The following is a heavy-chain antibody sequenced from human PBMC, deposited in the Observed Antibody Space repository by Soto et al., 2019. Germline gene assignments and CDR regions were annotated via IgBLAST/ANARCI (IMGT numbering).Heavy chain of an antibody. CDR3: AKGQRVNVLGGYFDY. D-gene: IGHD3-3*02. Sequence: EVQLLESGGGLVQPGGSLRLSCAASGFTFSSYAMSWVRQAPGKGLERVSAISGSGGSTYYADSVKGRFTISRDNSKNTLYLQMNSLRAEDTAVYYCAKGQRVNVLGGYFDYWGQGTLVTVSS. J-gene: IGHJ4*02. CDR1: GFTFSSYA. CDR2: ISGSGGST. V-gene: IGHV3-23*01.